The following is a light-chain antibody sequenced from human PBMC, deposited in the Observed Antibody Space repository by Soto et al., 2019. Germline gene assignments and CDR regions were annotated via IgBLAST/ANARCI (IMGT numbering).Light chain of an antibody. J-gene: IGKJ3*01. Sequence: VLTQSPATLSLSPGERATLSCRASQSIRSDLAWYQQKPGQPPRLLIYDASHRATGVPARFSGSGSGTDFTLTISSLEPEDFAVYSCQQRSNWVFTFGPGSKVDIK. CDR2: DAS. V-gene: IGKV3-11*01. CDR1: QSIRSD. CDR3: QQRSNWVFT.